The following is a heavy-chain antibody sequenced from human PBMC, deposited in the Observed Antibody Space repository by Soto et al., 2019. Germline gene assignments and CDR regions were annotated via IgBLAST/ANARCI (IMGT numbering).Heavy chain of an antibody. CDR2: IYYSGST. D-gene: IGHD2-15*01. V-gene: IGHV4-39*01. CDR3: ARNHIVVVVAAPSIGWFDP. J-gene: IGHJ5*02. Sequence: QLQLQESGPGLVKPSETLSLTCTVSGGSISSSSYYWGWIRQPPGKGLEWIGSIYYSGSTYYNPSPKTRVPISVDTSKNQFSLKLSSVTAADTAVYYCARNHIVVVVAAPSIGWFDPWGQGTLVTVSS. CDR1: GGSISSSSYY.